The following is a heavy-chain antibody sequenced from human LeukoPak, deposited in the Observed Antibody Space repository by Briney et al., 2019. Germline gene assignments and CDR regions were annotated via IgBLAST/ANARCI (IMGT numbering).Heavy chain of an antibody. CDR2: IYYSGST. J-gene: IGHJ4*02. CDR3: ARHSQADSSGWYDILGDFGD. Sequence: NTSETLSLTCTVSGGSISSYYWSWIRQPPGKGLEWIGYIYYSGSTNYNPSLKSRVNISVDTSKNQFSLKLSSVTAADTAVYYCARHSQADSSGWYDILGDFGDWGQGTLVTVSS. V-gene: IGHV4-59*08. D-gene: IGHD6-19*01. CDR1: GGSISSYY.